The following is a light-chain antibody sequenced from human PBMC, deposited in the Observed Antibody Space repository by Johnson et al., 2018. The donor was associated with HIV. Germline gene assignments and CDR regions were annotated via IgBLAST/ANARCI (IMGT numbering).Light chain of an antibody. V-gene: IGLV1-51*02. CDR2: ENN. J-gene: IGLJ1*01. Sequence: QSVLTQPPSVSAAPGQKVTISCSGSSSKIGNNYVSWYQQLPGTAPKLLIYENNKRPSGIPDRFSGSKSGTSATLGITGLQTGDEADYYCETWDSSLSACFGTGTKVTVL. CDR1: SSKIGNNY. CDR3: ETWDSSLSAC.